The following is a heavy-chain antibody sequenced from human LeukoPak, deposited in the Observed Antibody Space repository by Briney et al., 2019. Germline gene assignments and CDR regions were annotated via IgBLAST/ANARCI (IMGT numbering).Heavy chain of an antibody. J-gene: IGHJ4*02. V-gene: IGHV4-34*01. CDR3: ARVGDYGDYVRDDY. D-gene: IGHD4-17*01. Sequence: GSLRLSCAASGFTFSDYYMSWIRQAPGKGLEWIGEINHSGSTNYNPSLKSRVTISVDTSKNQFSLKLSSVTAADTAVYYCARVGDYGDYVRDDYWGQGTLVTVSS. CDR1: GFTFSDYY. CDR2: INHSGST.